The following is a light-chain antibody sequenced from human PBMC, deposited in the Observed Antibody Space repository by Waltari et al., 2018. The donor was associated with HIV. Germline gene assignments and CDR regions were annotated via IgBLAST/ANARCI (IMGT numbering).Light chain of an antibody. CDR1: SSNIGNNY. J-gene: IGLJ3*02. V-gene: IGLV1-51*01. Sequence: QSVLTQPPSVSAAPGQKVTISCSGSSSNIGNNYVSWYQQLPGTAPKLLIYDKHKRPSGIPDRFSGSKSGTSATLGITGLQTGDEADYYCGTWDSSLSVWVFGGGTKLTVL. CDR2: DKH. CDR3: GTWDSSLSVWV.